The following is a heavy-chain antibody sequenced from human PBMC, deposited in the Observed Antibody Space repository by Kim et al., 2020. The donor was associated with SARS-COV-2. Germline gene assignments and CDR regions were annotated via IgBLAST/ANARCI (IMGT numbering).Heavy chain of an antibody. J-gene: IGHJ4*02. Sequence: AASVKGRFTISRDKSKNTLHLQMNSLRAEDTAVYYCAKVPVGATTGFYFDYWGQGTLVTVSS. CDR3: AKVPVGATTGFYFDY. V-gene: IGHV3-23*01. D-gene: IGHD1-26*01.